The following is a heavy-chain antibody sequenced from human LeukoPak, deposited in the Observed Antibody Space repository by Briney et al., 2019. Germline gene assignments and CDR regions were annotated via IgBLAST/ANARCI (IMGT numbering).Heavy chain of an antibody. CDR3: ARQTGSGLFSLP. CDR1: GDSISSGDYY. CDR2: ISSSGST. D-gene: IGHD3-10*01. J-gene: IGHJ4*02. V-gene: IGHV4-61*02. Sequence: SETLSLTCTVSGDSISSGDYYWRWIRQPAGKGLEWIGRISSSGSTNYNPSLKSRVTISVDTSKNQFSLKLSSVTAADTAVYYCARQTGSGLFSLPGGQGTLVTVSS.